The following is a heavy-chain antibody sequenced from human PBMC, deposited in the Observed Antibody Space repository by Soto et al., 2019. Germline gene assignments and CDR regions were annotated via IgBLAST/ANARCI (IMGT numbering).Heavy chain of an antibody. V-gene: IGHV3-66*01. Sequence: EVQLVESGGGLVQPGGSLRLSCAASGFTVSSNYMSWVRQAPGKGLEWVSVIYSGGSTYYADSVKGRFTISRDNSKTTLYLQMNSLRAEDTAVYYCARGYCSGGSCYPGYWGQGTLVTVSS. CDR2: IYSGGST. J-gene: IGHJ4*02. CDR3: ARGYCSGGSCYPGY. CDR1: GFTVSSNY. D-gene: IGHD2-15*01.